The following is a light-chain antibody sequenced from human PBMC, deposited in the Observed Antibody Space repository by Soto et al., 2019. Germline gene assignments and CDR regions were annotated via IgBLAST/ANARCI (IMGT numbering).Light chain of an antibody. Sequence: DIVMTQSPATLSVAPGERVTFSCRASQGVSRKLAWYQHKPGKAPRLLISGASTGATGIPAMFSGCGSGTEFTLTISSLQSEDCAIYYCQQYHTWPITFGGGTKVDIK. V-gene: IGKV3-15*01. CDR3: QQYHTWPIT. J-gene: IGKJ4*01. CDR2: GAS. CDR1: QGVSRK.